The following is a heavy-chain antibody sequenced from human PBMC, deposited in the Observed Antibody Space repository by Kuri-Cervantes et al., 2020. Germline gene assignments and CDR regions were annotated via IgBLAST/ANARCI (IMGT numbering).Heavy chain of an antibody. J-gene: IGHJ4*02. V-gene: IGHV6-1*01. CDR3: VRDVGFGFDY. CDR2: TFYRSKWSKWYN. CDR1: GDSVSSDSAA. Sequence: SQTLSLTCAISGDSVSSDSAAWNWIRQSPSRGLEWLGRTFYRSKWSKWYNDYAVSVKGRITINPDTSKNHFSLHLNSVTPEDTAVYYCVRDVGFGFDYWGQGTLVTVSS. D-gene: IGHD1-26*01.